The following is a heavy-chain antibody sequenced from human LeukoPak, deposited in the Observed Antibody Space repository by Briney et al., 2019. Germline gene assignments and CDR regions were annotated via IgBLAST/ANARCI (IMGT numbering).Heavy chain of an antibody. D-gene: IGHD2-2*01. V-gene: IGHV1-69*01. J-gene: IGHJ6*03. CDR1: GGTFSSYA. CDR3: ASHCSSTSCYADYYYMDV. Sequence: SVKVSCKASGGTFSSYAISWVRQAPGQGLEWMGGIIPIFGTANYAQKFQGRVTITADESTSTAYMELSSLRSEDTAVYYCASHCSSTSCYADYYYMDVWGKGTTVTVSS. CDR2: IIPIFGTA.